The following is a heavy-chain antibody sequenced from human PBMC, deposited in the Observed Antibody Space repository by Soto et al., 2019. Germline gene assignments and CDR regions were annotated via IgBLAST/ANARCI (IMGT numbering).Heavy chain of an antibody. CDR3: ARARDYYYYGMDV. Sequence: QVQLVQSGAEVKKPGSSVKVSCKASGGTFSSYAISWVRQAPGQGLEWMGGIIPIFGTANYSQKFQGRVTVTADASTSTAYMGLSRLRSEDTAVYYCARARDYYYYGMDVWGQGTTVTVSS. CDR1: GGTFSSYA. J-gene: IGHJ6*02. CDR2: IIPIFGTA. V-gene: IGHV1-69*12.